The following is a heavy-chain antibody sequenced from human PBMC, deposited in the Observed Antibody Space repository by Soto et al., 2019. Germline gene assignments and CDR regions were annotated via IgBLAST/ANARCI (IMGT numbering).Heavy chain of an antibody. Sequence: SQTLSLTCVISGDSVSSNSAAWNWIRQSPSRGLEWLGRTYYRSKWYNDYAVSVKSRITINPDTSKNQFSLQLNSVTPEDTAVYYCAREGYSSGRPGFAFDIWGQGTMVTVSS. CDR1: GDSVSSNSAA. D-gene: IGHD6-19*01. V-gene: IGHV6-1*01. CDR2: TYYRSKWYN. J-gene: IGHJ3*02. CDR3: AREGYSSGRPGFAFDI.